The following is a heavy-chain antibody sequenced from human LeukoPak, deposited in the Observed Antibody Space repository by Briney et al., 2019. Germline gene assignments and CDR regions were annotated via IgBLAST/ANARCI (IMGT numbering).Heavy chain of an antibody. V-gene: IGHV1-69*06. CDR3: AKVHYHILTGPPFYYYGMEV. J-gene: IGHJ6*04. Sequence: ASVKVSCKASGGTFSSYAISWVRQAPGQGLEWMGGIIPIFGTANYAQKFQGRVTITADKSTSTAYMELSSLRSEDTAVYYCAKVHYHILTGPPFYYYGMEVWGKGTKVNGSS. CDR2: IIPIFGTA. D-gene: IGHD3-9*01. CDR1: GGTFSSYA.